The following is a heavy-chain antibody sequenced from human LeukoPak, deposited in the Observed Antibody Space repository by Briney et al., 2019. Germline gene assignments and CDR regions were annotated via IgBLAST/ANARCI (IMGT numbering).Heavy chain of an antibody. CDR2: IYYSGST. D-gene: IGHD3-3*01. V-gene: IGHV4-61*01. CDR1: GGSVSSGSYY. Sequence: SETLSLTCTVSGGSVSSGSYYWSWIRQPPGKGLEWIGYIYYSGSTNYNPSLKSRVTISVDTSKNQFSLKLSSVTAADTAVYYCAREGFPPKISDFWSGLGPYYYYGMDVWGQGTTVTVSS. CDR3: AREGFPPKISDFWSGLGPYYYYGMDV. J-gene: IGHJ6*02.